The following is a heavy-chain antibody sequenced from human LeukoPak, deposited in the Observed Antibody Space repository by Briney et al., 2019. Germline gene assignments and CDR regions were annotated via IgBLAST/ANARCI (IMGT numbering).Heavy chain of an antibody. J-gene: IGHJ4*02. CDR1: GFTFSSYA. V-gene: IGHV3-30*04. D-gene: IGHD3-9*01. CDR3: ARDGNTRYFDWLPTGDY. Sequence: GGSLRLSCAASGFTFSSYAMHWVRQAPGKGLEWVAVISYDGSNKYYADSVKGRFTISRDNSKNTLYLQMNSLRAEDTAVYYCARDGNTRYFDWLPTGDYWGQGTLVIVSS. CDR2: ISYDGSNK.